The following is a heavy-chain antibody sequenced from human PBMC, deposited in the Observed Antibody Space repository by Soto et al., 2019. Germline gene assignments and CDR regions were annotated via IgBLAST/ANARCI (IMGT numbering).Heavy chain of an antibody. V-gene: IGHV3-23*01. CDR1: GFTFSSYA. CDR2: ISGSGGST. Sequence: GALRLSCAASGFTFSSYAMSWVRQAPGKGLEWVSAISGSGGSTYYADSVKGRFTISRDNSKNTLYLQMNSLRAEDTAVYYCASHITIFGVAFDYWGQGTLVTVSS. CDR3: ASHITIFGVAFDY. J-gene: IGHJ4*02. D-gene: IGHD3-3*01.